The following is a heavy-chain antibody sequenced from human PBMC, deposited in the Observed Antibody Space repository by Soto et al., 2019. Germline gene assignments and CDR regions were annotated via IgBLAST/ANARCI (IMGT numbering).Heavy chain of an antibody. CDR3: ARHLAVAARYGMDV. J-gene: IGHJ6*02. CDR2: IYPGDSDT. Sequence: ASVKVSCKASGYTYTSYGISWVRQLPEKGLEWMGIIYPGDSDTRYSPSFQGQVTISADKSISTAYLQWSSLKASDTAMYYCARHLAVAARYGMDVWGQGTTVTVSS. V-gene: IGHV5-51*01. D-gene: IGHD6-19*01. CDR1: GYTYTSYG.